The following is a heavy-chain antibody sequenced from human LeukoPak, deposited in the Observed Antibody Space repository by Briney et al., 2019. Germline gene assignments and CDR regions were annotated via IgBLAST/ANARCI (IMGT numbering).Heavy chain of an antibody. J-gene: IGHJ4*02. CDR2: ISGSGGST. Sequence: GGSLRLSCAASGFTFSSYAMSWVRQAPGKGLEWVSAISGSGGSTYYADSVKGRFTISRDNSKNTLYPQMNSLRAEDTAVYYCAKDLGPVVAATFDYWGQGTLVTVSS. D-gene: IGHD2-15*01. CDR1: GFTFSSYA. V-gene: IGHV3-23*01. CDR3: AKDLGPVVAATFDY.